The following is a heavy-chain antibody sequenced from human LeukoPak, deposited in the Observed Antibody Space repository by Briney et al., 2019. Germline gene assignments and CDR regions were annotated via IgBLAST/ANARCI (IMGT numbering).Heavy chain of an antibody. V-gene: IGHV4-4*07. D-gene: IGHD4-17*01. Sequence: SETLSLTCTVSGGSINSYYWNWIRQPAGKGLEWIGHIYTSGTTNYNPALKSRVSMSVDTSKNQFSLKLTSVTVADTAVYYCASLRPRLDAFDIWGQGTMVTVSS. CDR2: IYTSGTT. CDR1: GGSINSYY. J-gene: IGHJ3*02. CDR3: ASLRPRLDAFDI.